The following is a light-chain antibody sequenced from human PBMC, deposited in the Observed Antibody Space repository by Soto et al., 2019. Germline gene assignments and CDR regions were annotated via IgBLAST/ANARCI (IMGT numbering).Light chain of an antibody. CDR2: AAF. CDR3: QQSYSTPMYT. J-gene: IGKJ2*01. CDR1: QSINNY. V-gene: IGKV1-39*01. Sequence: DIQMTQSPSSLSASVGDRVTITCRASQSINNYLNWYQQKPGKAPKLLIFAAFSLQSGVPSRFSGSGSGTDFTLTISRLQPEDFATYYCQQSYSTPMYTFGQGTKLEIK.